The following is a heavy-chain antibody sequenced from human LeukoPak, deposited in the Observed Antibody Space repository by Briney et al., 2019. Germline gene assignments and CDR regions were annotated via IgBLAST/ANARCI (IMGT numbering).Heavy chain of an antibody. CDR2: ISSSSSYI. CDR1: GFTFSSYS. V-gene: IGHV3-21*01. Sequence: GGSLRLSCAASGFTFSSYSMNWVRQAPGKGLEWVSSISSSSSYIYYADSVKGRFTISRDNAKNSLYLQMNSLRAEDTAVYYCARPQYPFIAGAVFDYWGQGTLVTVSS. J-gene: IGHJ4*02. CDR3: ARPQYPFIAGAVFDY. D-gene: IGHD1-26*01.